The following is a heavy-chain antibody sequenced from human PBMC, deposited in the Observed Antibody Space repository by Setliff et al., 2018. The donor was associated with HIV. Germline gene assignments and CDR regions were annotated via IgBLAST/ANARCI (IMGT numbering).Heavy chain of an antibody. V-gene: IGHV4-34*01. Sequence: PSETLSLTCAVYGESFNDYYWSWIRLPPGKGLEWIGQINHSGSTNYNPSLKTRVSISIDTSKNQFSLKLTSVTAADSAVYYCARLRRSSGWSFDYWAQGTLVTVSS. J-gene: IGHJ4*02. CDR1: GESFNDYY. D-gene: IGHD6-19*01. CDR3: ARLRRSSGWSFDY. CDR2: INHSGST.